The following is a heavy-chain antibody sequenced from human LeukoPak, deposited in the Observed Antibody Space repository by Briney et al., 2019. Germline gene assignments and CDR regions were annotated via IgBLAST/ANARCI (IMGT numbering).Heavy chain of an antibody. Sequence: GGSLRLSCAASGFTFSGYAMHWVRQAPGKGLEWVAVISYDGSNKYYADSVKGRFTISRDNSKNTLYLQMNSLRAEDTAVYYCAREVDSSGFLGYFDYWGQGTLVTVSS. CDR3: AREVDSSGFLGYFDY. V-gene: IGHV3-30-3*01. D-gene: IGHD6-19*01. CDR1: GFTFSGYA. CDR2: ISYDGSNK. J-gene: IGHJ4*02.